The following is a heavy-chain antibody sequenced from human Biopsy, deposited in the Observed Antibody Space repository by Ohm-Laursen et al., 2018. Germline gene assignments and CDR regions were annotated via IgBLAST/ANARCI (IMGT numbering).Heavy chain of an antibody. D-gene: IGHD2-21*02. J-gene: IGHJ4*02. CDR1: GGSISSYY. CDR2: IYYSGTT. Sequence: SETLSLTCTVSGGSISSYYWNWIRQPPGKGLEWIGYIYYSGTTDYSPSLKSRVTISIDKSKNQFFLKLSSVTAEDTAVYYCARDDAVTVIRGLYYWGLGALVTVPS. CDR3: ARDDAVTVIRGLYY. V-gene: IGHV4-59*01.